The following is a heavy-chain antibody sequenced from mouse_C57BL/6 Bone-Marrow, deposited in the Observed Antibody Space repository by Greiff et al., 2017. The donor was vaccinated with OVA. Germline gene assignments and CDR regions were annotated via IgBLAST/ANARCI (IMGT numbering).Heavy chain of an antibody. CDR3: ARENDGYCSFDY. CDR2: ISDGGSYT. Sequence: EVKLVESGGGLVKPGGSLKLSCAASGFTFSSYAMSWVRQTPEKRLEWVATISDGGSYTYYPDNVKGRFTISRDNAKNNLYLQMSHLKSEDTAMYYCARENDGYCSFDYWGQGTTLTVSS. CDR1: GFTFSSYA. J-gene: IGHJ2*01. D-gene: IGHD2-3*01. V-gene: IGHV5-4*01.